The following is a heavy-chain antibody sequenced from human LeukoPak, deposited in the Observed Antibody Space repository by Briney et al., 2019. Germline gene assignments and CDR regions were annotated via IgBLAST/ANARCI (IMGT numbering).Heavy chain of an antibody. CDR1: GFIVSSNY. CDR3: ARVATTAYFDY. J-gene: IGHJ4*02. D-gene: IGHD4-17*01. CDR2: IYSGGST. V-gene: IGHV3-53*01. Sequence: GGSLRLSCAASGFIVSSNYMSWVRQAPGKGLEWVSVIYSGGSTYYADSVKGRFTISRDNSKNTLYLQMNSLRAEDTAVYYCARVATTAYFDYWGQGTLVTVSS.